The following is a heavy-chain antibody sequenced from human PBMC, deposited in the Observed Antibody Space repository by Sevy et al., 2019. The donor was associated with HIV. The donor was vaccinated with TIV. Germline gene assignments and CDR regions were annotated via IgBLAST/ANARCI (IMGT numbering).Heavy chain of an antibody. D-gene: IGHD3-22*01. Sequence: GGSLRLSCAASGFTFSSYWMSWVRQAPGKGLEWVANIKQDGSEKYYVDSVKGRFTISRDNAKNSLYLQMNRMRAEDTAVYYCARINGYYDSSGSFDYWGQGTLVTVSS. V-gene: IGHV3-7*01. CDR1: GFTFSSYW. J-gene: IGHJ4*02. CDR3: ARINGYYDSSGSFDY. CDR2: IKQDGSEK.